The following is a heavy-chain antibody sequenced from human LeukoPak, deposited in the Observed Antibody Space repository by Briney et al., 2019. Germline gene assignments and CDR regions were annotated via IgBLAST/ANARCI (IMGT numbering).Heavy chain of an antibody. CDR2: IYYSGST. D-gene: IGHD3-22*01. V-gene: IGHV4-39*01. Sequence: SETLSLTCTVSGGSISSSSYYWGWIRQPPGKRLEWIGSIYYSGSTYYNPSLKSRVTISVDTSKNQFSLKLSSVTAADTAVYYCARHPAKYYYDSSGFRHWYFDLWGRGTLVTVSS. CDR3: ARHPAKYYYDSSGFRHWYFDL. J-gene: IGHJ2*01. CDR1: GGSISSSSYY.